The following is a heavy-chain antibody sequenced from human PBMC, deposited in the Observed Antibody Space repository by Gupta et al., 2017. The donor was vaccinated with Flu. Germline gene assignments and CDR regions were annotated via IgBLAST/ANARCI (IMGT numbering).Heavy chain of an antibody. CDR2: ISWNSGRL. J-gene: IGHJ4*02. D-gene: IGHD6-6*01. V-gene: IGHV3-9*01. CDR3: ARGVGSSSLFYYFDY. Sequence: EVQLVESGGGLVQPGRSLRLCCAASGFPFDDHAMHWVRQPPGKGLEWVSGISWNSGRLAYADSVRGRFTISRDNAKNSLSLQMNSLRPEDTAFYYCARGVGSSSLFYYFDYWGQGTLVTVSS. CDR1: GFPFDDHA.